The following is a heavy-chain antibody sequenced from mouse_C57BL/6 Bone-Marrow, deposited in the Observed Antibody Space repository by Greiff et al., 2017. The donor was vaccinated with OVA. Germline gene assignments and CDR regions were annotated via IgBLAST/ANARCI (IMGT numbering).Heavy chain of an antibody. Sequence: EVQRVESGPGLVKPSQSLSLTCSVTGYSITSGYYWNWIRQFPGNKLEWMGYISYDGSNNYNPSLKNRISITRDTSKNQFFLKLNSVTTEDTATYYCARDLFLAWFAYWGQGTLVTVSA. CDR1: GYSITSGYY. V-gene: IGHV3-6*01. CDR3: ARDLFLAWFAY. D-gene: IGHD6-2*01. J-gene: IGHJ3*01. CDR2: ISYDGSN.